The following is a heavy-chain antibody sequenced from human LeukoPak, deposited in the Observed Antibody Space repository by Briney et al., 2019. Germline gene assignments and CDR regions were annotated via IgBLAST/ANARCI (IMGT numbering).Heavy chain of an antibody. Sequence: PGGSLRLSCAASGFTFSSYAMSWVRQAPGKGLEWVSAISGSGGSTYYADSVKGRFTISRDNSKNTLYLQMNSLRPEDTAVYYCAREQWDLRSAFDIWGQGTMVTVSS. J-gene: IGHJ3*02. D-gene: IGHD1-26*01. CDR2: ISGSGGST. CDR3: AREQWDLRSAFDI. V-gene: IGHV3-23*01. CDR1: GFTFSSYA.